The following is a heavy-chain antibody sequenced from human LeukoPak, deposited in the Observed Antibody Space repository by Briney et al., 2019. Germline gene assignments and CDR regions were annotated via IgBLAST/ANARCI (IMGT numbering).Heavy chain of an antibody. CDR1: GFTFSNYA. CDR2: FSSGSSYI. J-gene: IGHJ4*02. CDR3: ARSRDYDFWSGPPHPFDY. Sequence: GGSLRLSCAASGFTFSNYAMNWVRQAPGEGLQWVSSFSSGSSYIYYADSVKGRFTISRDNAKNSLYLQMNSLRAEDTAVYYCARSRDYDFWSGPPHPFDYWGQGTLVPVSS. D-gene: IGHD3-3*01. V-gene: IGHV3-21*01.